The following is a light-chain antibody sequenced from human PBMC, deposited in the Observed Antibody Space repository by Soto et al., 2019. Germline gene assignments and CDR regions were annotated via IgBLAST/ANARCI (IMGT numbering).Light chain of an antibody. Sequence: DMVMTQSPALLSVSPGESATLSCRSSQSLNSNYLAWYQQHPDPAPRLLIYGAFSRTASVTARLSGSGSGTAFTITISSLVPADFAVYYCQQYDSKRPITFGQGTRLEIK. J-gene: IGKJ5*01. CDR1: QSLNSNY. CDR2: GAF. CDR3: QQYDSKRPIT. V-gene: IGKV3-20*01.